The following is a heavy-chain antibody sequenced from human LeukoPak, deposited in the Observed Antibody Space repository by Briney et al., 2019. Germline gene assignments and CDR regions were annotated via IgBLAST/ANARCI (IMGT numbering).Heavy chain of an antibody. CDR3: ARTDYYGSSGYLGY. CDR2: IIPIFGTA. V-gene: IGHV1-69*05. D-gene: IGHD3-22*01. Sequence: GSSVKVSCKASGGTFSSYAISWVRQAPGQGLEWMGGIIPIFGTANYAQKFQGRVTITTDESTSTAYMELSSLRSEDTAVYYCARTDYYGSSGYLGYWGQGTLVTVSS. J-gene: IGHJ4*02. CDR1: GGTFSSYA.